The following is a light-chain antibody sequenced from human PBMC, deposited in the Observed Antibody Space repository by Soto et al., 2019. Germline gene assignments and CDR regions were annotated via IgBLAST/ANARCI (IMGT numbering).Light chain of an antibody. CDR1: FSNIGKNY. CDR2: DNN. J-gene: IGLJ2*01. V-gene: IGLV1-51*01. Sequence: QSALTQPPSVSAAPGQKVTISCSGSFSNIGKNYVSWYQRLPGTAPKLLIYDNNGRSSGIPDRFSGSKSGTSATLGIAGLQTGDEADYYCGTWDTSLSAVVFGGGTKVTVL. CDR3: GTWDTSLSAVV.